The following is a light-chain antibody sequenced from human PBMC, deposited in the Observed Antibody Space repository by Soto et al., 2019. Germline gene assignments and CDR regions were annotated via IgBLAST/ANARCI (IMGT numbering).Light chain of an antibody. CDR1: QDISHY. Sequence: DIPMTQSPSSLSASVGDRATITCKASQDISHYLSWYQQKPGKPPNLLIYDASNLEAGVPARFSGSGSGTDFTFNISSLQPEDIATYYCQQDDKVPLTFGGGTKVEIK. J-gene: IGKJ4*01. CDR2: DAS. CDR3: QQDDKVPLT. V-gene: IGKV1-33*01.